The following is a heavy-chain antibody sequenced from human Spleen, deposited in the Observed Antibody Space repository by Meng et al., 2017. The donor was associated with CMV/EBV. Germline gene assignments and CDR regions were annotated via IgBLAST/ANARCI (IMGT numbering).Heavy chain of an antibody. J-gene: IGHJ4*02. D-gene: IGHD3-16*01. CDR2: ISIYNGKK. CDR3: ARDGGRRGYDY. CDR1: GYTFSSYG. V-gene: IGHV1-18*01. Sequence: CKASGYTFSSYGLSWVRQAPEEGLEWMAWISIYNGKKKYAQKFQGRVSMTTETSTSTAYMEVWSLKSDDTAVYYCARDGGRRGYDYWGQGTLVTVSS.